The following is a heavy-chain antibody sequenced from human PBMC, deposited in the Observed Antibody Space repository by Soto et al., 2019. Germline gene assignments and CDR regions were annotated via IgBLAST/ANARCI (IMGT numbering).Heavy chain of an antibody. CDR1: GGSISSGDYY. Sequence: QVQLQESGPGLVKPSQTLSLTCTVSGGSISSGDYYWSWIRQPPGKGLEWIGYIYYSGSTYYNPTRKSRVTIIDTSKKQFSLNLNSVTAADTAVYYCVSGRRHYGGDRPDYWGQGTLVTVSS. D-gene: IGHD3-16*01. V-gene: IGHV4-30-4*01. CDR2: IYYSGST. CDR3: VSGRRHYGGDRPDY. J-gene: IGHJ4*02.